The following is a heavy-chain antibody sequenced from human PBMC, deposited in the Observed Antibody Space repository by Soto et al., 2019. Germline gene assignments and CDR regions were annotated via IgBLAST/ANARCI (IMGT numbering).Heavy chain of an antibody. V-gene: IGHV4-39*01. CDR1: GGSISSSSYY. J-gene: IGHJ5*02. D-gene: IGHD6-13*01. CDR3: ARVMYSSSWLSNQAENWFDP. Sequence: QLQLQESGPGLVKPSETLSLTCTVSGGSISSSSYYWGWIRQPPGKGLEWIGSIYYSGSTYYNPSLKSRVTISVDTSKNQFSLKLSSVTAADTAVYYCARVMYSSSWLSNQAENWFDPWGQGTLVTVSS. CDR2: IYYSGST.